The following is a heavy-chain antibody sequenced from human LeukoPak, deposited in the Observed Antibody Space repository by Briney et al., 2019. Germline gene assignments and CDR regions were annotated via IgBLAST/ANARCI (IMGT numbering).Heavy chain of an antibody. D-gene: IGHD3-22*01. CDR3: ARGSDVVITINYYYYMDV. Sequence: GGSLRLSCAASGFTFSTYRMSWVRQAPGKGLEWVANIKQDGSEKHYVDSVKGRFTISRDNAKNSLYLQMNSLRAEDTAVYYCARGSDVVITINYYYYMDVWGKGTTVTISS. V-gene: IGHV3-7*01. J-gene: IGHJ6*03. CDR1: GFTFSTYR. CDR2: IKQDGSEK.